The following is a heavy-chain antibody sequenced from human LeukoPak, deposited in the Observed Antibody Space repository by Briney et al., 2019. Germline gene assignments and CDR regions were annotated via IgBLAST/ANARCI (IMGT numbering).Heavy chain of an antibody. V-gene: IGHV1-2*02. CDR2: INPNSGGT. CDR1: GYTFTGYY. CDR3: ARGDSSSLYYMDV. Sequence: ASVKVSCKASGYTFTGYYMHWVRQAPGQGLEWMGGINPNSGGTNYAQKIQGRVTMTRDTSISTAYMELSRLRSDDTAVYYCARGDSSSLYYMDVWGKGTTVTVSS. D-gene: IGHD6-6*01. J-gene: IGHJ6*03.